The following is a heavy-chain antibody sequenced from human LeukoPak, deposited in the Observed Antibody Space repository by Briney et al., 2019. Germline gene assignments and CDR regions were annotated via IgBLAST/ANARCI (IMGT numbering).Heavy chain of an antibody. D-gene: IGHD6-13*01. CDR3: ARDQPGIAAALNWFDP. V-gene: IGHV4-38-2*02. Sequence: SETLSLTCTVSGYSISSGYYWGWIRQPPGKGLEWIGSIYHSGSTYYNPSLKSRVTISVDTSKNQFSLKLSSVTAADTAVYYCARDQPGIAAALNWFDPWGQGTLVTVSS. CDR2: IYHSGST. J-gene: IGHJ5*02. CDR1: GYSISSGYY.